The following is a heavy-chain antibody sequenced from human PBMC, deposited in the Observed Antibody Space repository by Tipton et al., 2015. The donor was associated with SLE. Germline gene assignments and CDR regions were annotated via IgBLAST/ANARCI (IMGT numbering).Heavy chain of an antibody. D-gene: IGHD3-3*01. CDR1: GFTFSSYA. CDR2: ISYDGSNK. CDR3: ARGTYYDFWSGYSDY. J-gene: IGHJ4*02. Sequence: LSLTCAASGFTFSSYAMHWVRQAPGKGLEWVAVISYDGSNKYYADSVKGRFTISRDNSKNTLYLQMNSLRAEDTAVYYCARGTYYDFWSGYSDYWGQGTLVTVSS. V-gene: IGHV3-30*04.